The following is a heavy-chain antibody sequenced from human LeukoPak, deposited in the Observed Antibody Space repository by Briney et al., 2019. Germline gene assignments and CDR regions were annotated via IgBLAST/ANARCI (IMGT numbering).Heavy chain of an antibody. CDR1: GYTFTGYY. J-gene: IGHJ4*02. CDR2: INPNSGDT. D-gene: IGHD2-21*02. V-gene: IGHV1-2*02. CDR3: ARDGRYCGGDCYSHQDY. Sequence: ASVTVSCKASGYTFTGYYMHWVRQAPGQGLEWMGWINPNSGDTNYAQKVQGRITMTGDTSISTAYMELRSLRSDDTAVYYCARDGRYCGGDCYSHQDYWGQGTLVTVSS.